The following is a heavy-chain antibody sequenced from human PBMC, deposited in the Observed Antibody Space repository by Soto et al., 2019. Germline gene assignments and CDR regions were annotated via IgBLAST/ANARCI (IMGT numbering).Heavy chain of an antibody. Sequence: QVQLVESGGGLVKPGGSLRLSCAASGFTFNDYYMYWIRQAPGKGLEWVSYITSSGSATYYADSVRGRFSISRDNAKNSVYLQMNSLPAEDTAVYYCARRDYLDYWGQGTLVTVAS. V-gene: IGHV3-11*01. CDR1: GFTFNDYY. CDR2: ITSSGSAT. CDR3: ARRDYLDY. J-gene: IGHJ4*02.